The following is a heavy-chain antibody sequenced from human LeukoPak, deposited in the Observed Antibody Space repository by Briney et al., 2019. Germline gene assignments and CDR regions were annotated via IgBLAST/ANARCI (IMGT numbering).Heavy chain of an antibody. V-gene: IGHV3-33*08. J-gene: IGHJ4*02. Sequence: AGGSLRLSCAACGFTFSSCGMQWVRQAPGKGLEWVAVIWYDGSNKYYADSVEGRFTISRDNSKNTLYLQMNSLRAEDTAVYYCARGNGYSYGYLDYWGQGTLVTVSS. CDR3: ARGNGYSYGYLDY. D-gene: IGHD5-18*01. CDR1: GFTFSSCG. CDR2: IWYDGSNK.